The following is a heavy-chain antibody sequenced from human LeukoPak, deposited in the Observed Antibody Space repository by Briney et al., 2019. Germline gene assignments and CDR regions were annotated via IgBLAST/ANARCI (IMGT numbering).Heavy chain of an antibody. V-gene: IGHV3-30*18. Sequence: GGSLRLSCAASGFTFSSYGMHWVRQAPGKGLEWVAVISYDGRNEYYADSVKGRFAISRDNSKNTLYLQMNSLRDEDTAVYYCAEDDTATTRYYYNGLDVWGQGTTVTVSS. CDR1: GFTFSSYG. D-gene: IGHD4-11*01. CDR3: AEDDTATTRYYYNGLDV. J-gene: IGHJ6*02. CDR2: ISYDGRNE.